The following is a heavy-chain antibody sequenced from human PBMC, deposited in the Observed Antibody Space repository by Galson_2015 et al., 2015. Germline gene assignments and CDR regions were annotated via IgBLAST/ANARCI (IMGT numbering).Heavy chain of an antibody. V-gene: IGHV3-7*04. Sequence: SLRLSCAASGFMFTDYWMSWVRQAPGKGLGWVANIGKDGSEKYYVDSVKGRFTISRDNAKNSLYLQMNSLRAEDAAVYYCARGGSGPFWFDPWGQGTLAIVSS. CDR3: ARGGSGPFWFDP. J-gene: IGHJ5*02. CDR1: GFMFTDYW. D-gene: IGHD3-10*01. CDR2: IGKDGSEK.